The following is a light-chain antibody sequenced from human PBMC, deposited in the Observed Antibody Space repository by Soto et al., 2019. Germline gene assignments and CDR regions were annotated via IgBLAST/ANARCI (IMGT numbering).Light chain of an antibody. CDR3: AAWDDSLNGVV. CDR2: YDD. J-gene: IGLJ2*01. CDR1: SSNIGNNA. Sequence: QSVLTQPPSVSEAPRQRVTISCSGSSSNIGNNAVNWYQQLPGKTPKLLIYYDDLLPSVVSDRFSGSKSDTSASLAISGLQSEDEADYYCAAWDDSLNGVVFGGGTKLTVL. V-gene: IGLV1-36*01.